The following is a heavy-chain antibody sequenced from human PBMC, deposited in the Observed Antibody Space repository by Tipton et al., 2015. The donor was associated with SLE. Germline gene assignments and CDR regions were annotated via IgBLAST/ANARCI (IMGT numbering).Heavy chain of an antibody. D-gene: IGHD2-15*01. Sequence: VQLVQSGAEVKKPGESLKISCKGSGYSFTSYWIGWVRQMPGKGLEWMGIIYPGDSDTRYSPSFQGQVTISADKSISTAYLQWSSLKASDTAMYYCARRGGAYCCGGGCHAFDIWGQGTMVTVSS. V-gene: IGHV5-51*03. J-gene: IGHJ3*02. CDR2: IYPGDSDT. CDR1: GYSFTSYW. CDR3: ARRGGAYCCGGGCHAFDI.